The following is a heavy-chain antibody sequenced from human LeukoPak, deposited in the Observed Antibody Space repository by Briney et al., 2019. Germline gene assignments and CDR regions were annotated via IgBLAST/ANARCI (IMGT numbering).Heavy chain of an antibody. CDR2: IQSSGST. V-gene: IGHV4-4*07. CDR3: ARGPHYDKSGYFDY. CDR1: GASTSSYY. J-gene: IGHJ4*02. D-gene: IGHD3-22*01. Sequence: SETLSLTCTVSGASTSSYYWSWIRQPAGKGLEWIGRIQSSGSTKYNPSLNSRVTMSVDTSKNQFSLKLCSVTAADTAVYYCARGPHYDKSGYFDYWGQGTLVIVSS.